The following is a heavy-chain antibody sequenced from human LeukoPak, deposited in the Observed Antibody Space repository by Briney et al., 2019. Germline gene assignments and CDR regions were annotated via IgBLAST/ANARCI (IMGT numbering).Heavy chain of an antibody. Sequence: GGSLRLSCAASGFTFSSYAMSWVRQAPGKGLEWVSGISGSGSNTYYADSVKGRFTISRDNSKNKLYLQMNSLRSEDPSASFSAETHNPQFWNGYYYFDYWGQGALVTVSS. J-gene: IGHJ4*02. CDR3: AETHNPQFWNGYYYFDY. CDR1: GFTFSSYA. V-gene: IGHV3-23*01. D-gene: IGHD3-3*01. CDR2: ISGSGSNT.